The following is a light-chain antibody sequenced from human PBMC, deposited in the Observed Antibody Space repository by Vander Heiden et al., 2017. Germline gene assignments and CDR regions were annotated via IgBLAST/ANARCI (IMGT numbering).Light chain of an antibody. CDR2: DVS. V-gene: IGLV3-21*02. Sequence: SYVLTQPPSVSVAPGQTARITCEGNNIGSKSVHWYQQKPGQAPVLVVYDVSDRPSGIPERFSGSNSGNTATLTISRVGAGDEADYYCQVWESSSDHPEIWVFGGGTKLTVL. CDR3: QVWESSSDHPEIWV. CDR1: NIGSKS. J-gene: IGLJ3*02.